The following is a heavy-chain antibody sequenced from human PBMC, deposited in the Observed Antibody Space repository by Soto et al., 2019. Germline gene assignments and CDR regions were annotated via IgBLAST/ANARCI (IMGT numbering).Heavy chain of an antibody. Sequence: ASVKVSCTASGYTFTGYYMHWVRQAPGQGLEWMGWINPNSGGTNYAQKFQGWVTMTRDTSISTAYMELSRLRSDDTAVYYCARGEGGPRWGSIDYWAPGTLVTVSS. CDR2: INPNSGGT. CDR1: GYTFTGYY. J-gene: IGHJ4*02. CDR3: ARGEGGPRWGSIDY. D-gene: IGHD2-21*01. V-gene: IGHV1-2*04.